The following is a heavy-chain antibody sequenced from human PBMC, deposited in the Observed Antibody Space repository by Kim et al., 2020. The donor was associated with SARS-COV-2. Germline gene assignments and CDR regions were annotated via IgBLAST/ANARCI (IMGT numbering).Heavy chain of an antibody. CDR3: ARGRDGSSETFDY. Sequence: YAQKFQDRVTMTRDTSSSTAYMELSRLRSDDTAVYYCARGRDGSSETFDYWGQGTLVTVSS. D-gene: IGHD6-6*01. V-gene: IGHV1-2*02. J-gene: IGHJ4*02.